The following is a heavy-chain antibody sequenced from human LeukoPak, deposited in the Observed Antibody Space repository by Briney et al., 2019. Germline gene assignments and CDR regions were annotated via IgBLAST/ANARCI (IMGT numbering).Heavy chain of an antibody. Sequence: GGSLRLSCAASGFTFSSYGMHWVRQAPGKGLEWVSYISSSGSTIYYADSVKGRFTISRDNAKNSLYLQMNSLRAEDTAVYYCAAVASSWYPFDYWGQGTLVTVSS. CDR3: AAVASSWYPFDY. CDR2: ISSSGSTI. J-gene: IGHJ4*02. D-gene: IGHD6-13*01. CDR1: GFTFSSYG. V-gene: IGHV3-48*04.